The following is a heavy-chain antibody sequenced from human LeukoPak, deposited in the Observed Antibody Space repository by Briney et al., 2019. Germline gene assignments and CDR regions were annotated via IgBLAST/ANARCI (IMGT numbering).Heavy chain of an antibody. J-gene: IGHJ3*02. CDR1: GYTFTSYA. V-gene: IGHV1-3*01. CDR2: INAGNGNT. CDR3: ARALPYDYVWGSYRSKPGAFDI. Sequence: ASVKVSCKASGYTFTSYAMHWVRQARGQRLECMGWINAGNGNTKYSQKFQGRVTITRDTSASTAYMELSSLRSEDTAVYYCARALPYDYVWGSYRSKPGAFDIWGQGTMVTVSS. D-gene: IGHD3-16*02.